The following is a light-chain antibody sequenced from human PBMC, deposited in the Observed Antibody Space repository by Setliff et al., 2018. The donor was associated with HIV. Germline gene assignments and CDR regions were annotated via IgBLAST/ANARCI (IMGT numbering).Light chain of an antibody. J-gene: IGLJ1*01. CDR2: EVS. CDR1: SSDVGGYNY. Sequence: QSVLTQPASVSGSPGQSITMSCTGTSSDVGGYNYVSWYQQYPGKAPKLMIFEVSNRPSGVSNRFSGSKSGNTASLTISGLQPEDEADYYCSSYTADNTPYVFGTGTKVTVL. V-gene: IGLV2-14*01. CDR3: SSYTADNTPYV.